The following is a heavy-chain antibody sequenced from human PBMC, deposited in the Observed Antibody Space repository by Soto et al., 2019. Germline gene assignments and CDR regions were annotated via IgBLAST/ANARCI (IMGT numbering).Heavy chain of an antibody. D-gene: IGHD3-10*01. CDR1: GGSISSGGYY. J-gene: IGHJ4*02. CDR3: ARHNYGSGSTYFDY. CDR2: IYYSGST. V-gene: IGHV4-61*08. Sequence: SETLSLTCAVSGGSISSGGYYWSWIRQPPGKGLEWIGYIYYSGSTNYNPSLKSRVTISVDTSKNQFSLKLNSMTAADTAVYYCARHNYGSGSTYFDYWGQGTLVTVS.